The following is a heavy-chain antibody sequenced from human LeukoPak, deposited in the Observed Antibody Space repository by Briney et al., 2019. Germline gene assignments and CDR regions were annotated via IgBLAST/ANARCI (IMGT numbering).Heavy chain of an antibody. V-gene: IGHV3-74*01. CDR1: GCIYSTYR. CDR3: AKAPVA. CDR2: VNSDGTIT. J-gene: IGHJ4*02. D-gene: IGHD4-23*01. Sequence: PGGSLRLSCPACGCIYSTYRRHEVGQVPGKGLVWVSRVNSDGTITTYADSVKGRLSISRDNSKNTLYLQMNSLRAEDTAVYYCAKAPVAWGQGTLVTVSS.